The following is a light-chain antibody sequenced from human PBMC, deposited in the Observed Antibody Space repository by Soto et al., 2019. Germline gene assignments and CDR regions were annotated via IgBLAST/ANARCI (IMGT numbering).Light chain of an antibody. Sequence: EIVLTQSPGTLSLSPGERATLSCRASQSVSSSYLAWYQQKPGQAPRLLIYGASSWATGIPDRFSGSGSGTDFTLTISRLEPEDFAMYYCQQYGSSPWTFGQGTKVEIK. CDR1: QSVSSSY. CDR3: QQYGSSPWT. V-gene: IGKV3-20*01. J-gene: IGKJ1*01. CDR2: GAS.